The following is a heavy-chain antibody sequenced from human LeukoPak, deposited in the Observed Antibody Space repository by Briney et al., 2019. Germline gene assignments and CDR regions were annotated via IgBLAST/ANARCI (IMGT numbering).Heavy chain of an antibody. D-gene: IGHD2-2*01. CDR3: ARVKLVGYYYGMDV. V-gene: IGHV4-61*01. J-gene: IGHJ6*02. CDR1: GGSVSSGSYY. CDR2: IYYSGST. Sequence: SETLSLTCTVSGGSVSSGSYYWSWIRQPPGKGLEWIGYIYYSGSTNYNPSLKSRVTISVDTSKNQFSLKLSSVTAADTAMYYCARVKLVGYYYGMDVWGQGTTVTVSS.